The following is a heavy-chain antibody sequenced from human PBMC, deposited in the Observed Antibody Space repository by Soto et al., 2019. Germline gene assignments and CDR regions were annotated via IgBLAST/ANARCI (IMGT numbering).Heavy chain of an antibody. CDR3: ANSVPVAGRYDWFDP. J-gene: IGHJ5*02. Sequence: GASVKVSCKASGGTFSSYAISWVRQAPGQGLEWMGGIIPIFGTANYAQKFQGRVTITADKSTSTAYMELSSLRSEDTAVYYCANSVPVAGRYDWFDPWGQGTLVTVSS. D-gene: IGHD6-19*01. CDR1: GGTFSSYA. V-gene: IGHV1-69*06. CDR2: IIPIFGTA.